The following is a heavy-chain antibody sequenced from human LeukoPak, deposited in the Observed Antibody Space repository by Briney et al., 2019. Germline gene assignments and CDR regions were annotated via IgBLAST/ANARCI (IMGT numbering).Heavy chain of an antibody. V-gene: IGHV4-34*01. J-gene: IGHJ6*03. CDR2: INHSGST. CDR1: GGSFSGYY. CDR3: ARLEYYDSSGSHYYYYLDV. Sequence: ASETLSLTCAVYGGSFSGYYWSWIRQPPGKGLEWIGEINHSGSTNYNPSLKGRVTISVDTSKNQFSLELSSVTAADTAVYYCARLEYYDSSGSHYYYYLDVWGRGTTVTISS. D-gene: IGHD3-22*01.